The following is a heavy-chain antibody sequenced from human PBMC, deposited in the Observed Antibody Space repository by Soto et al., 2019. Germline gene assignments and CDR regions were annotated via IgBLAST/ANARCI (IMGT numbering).Heavy chain of an antibody. D-gene: IGHD6-25*01. CDR2: IYSGGST. CDR3: ARAVSSSAPADY. Sequence: GGSLRLSCAASGFTVSSNYMSWVRQAPGKGLEWVSVIYSGGSTYYADSVKGRFTISRDNSKNTLYLQMNSLRAEDTAVYYCARAVSSSAPADYWGQGTLVTVSS. J-gene: IGHJ4*02. V-gene: IGHV3-53*01. CDR1: GFTVSSNY.